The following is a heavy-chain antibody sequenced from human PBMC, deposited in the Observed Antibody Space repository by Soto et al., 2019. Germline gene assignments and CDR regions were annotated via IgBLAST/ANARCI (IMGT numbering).Heavy chain of an antibody. CDR1: RFAFSSYA. J-gene: IGHJ2*01. V-gene: IGHV3-30*18. CDR2: ISYDGGYE. D-gene: IGHD4-17*01. CDR3: AKGTTMTPRRSLDP. Sequence: QEQLVESGGGVVQPGKSLRLSCAASRFAFSSYAMHWVRQAPGKGLEWLAVISYDGGYENYADSVKGPFTVSRDNSKNTLCLPITRLRPEDTALYYCAKGTTMTPRRSLDPWGQGTLVTVSS.